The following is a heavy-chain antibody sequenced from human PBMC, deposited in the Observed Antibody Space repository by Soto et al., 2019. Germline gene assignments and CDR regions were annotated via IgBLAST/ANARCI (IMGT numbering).Heavy chain of an antibody. CDR3: ASGLGGYSYADC. D-gene: IGHD5-18*01. CDR1: GLTFSSYA. Sequence: QVQLVESGGGVVQPGRSLRLSCAASGLTFSSYAMHWVRQAPGKGLEWVAVISYDGSYKNYADSVKGRFTISRDDSRNTLYLQLKSLRAENTAVYYCASGLGGYSYADCWGQGTLVTVSS. CDR2: ISYDGSYK. J-gene: IGHJ4*02. V-gene: IGHV3-30-3*01.